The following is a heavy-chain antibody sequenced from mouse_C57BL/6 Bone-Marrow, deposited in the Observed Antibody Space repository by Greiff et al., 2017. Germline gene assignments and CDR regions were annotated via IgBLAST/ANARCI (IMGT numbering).Heavy chain of an antibody. CDR1: GFTFSSYG. CDR3: ARHLDY. Sequence: EVKVVESGGDLVKPGGSLTLSCAASGFTFSSYGMSWVRQTPDKRLEWVATISSGGSYTYYPDSVKGRFTISRDNAKNTLYLQMSSLKSEDTAMYYCARHLDYWGQGTTLTVSS. CDR2: ISSGGSYT. V-gene: IGHV5-6*01. J-gene: IGHJ2*01.